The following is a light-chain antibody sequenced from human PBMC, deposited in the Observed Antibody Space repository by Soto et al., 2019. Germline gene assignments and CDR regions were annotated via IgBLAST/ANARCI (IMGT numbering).Light chain of an antibody. CDR2: EVN. CDR1: SSDVGRYNY. CDR3: SSYAGTPFV. V-gene: IGLV2-8*01. Sequence: QSVLTQPPSASGSPGQSVTISCTGTSSDVGRYNYVSWYQQHPGKAPKLMISEVNKRASGVPDRFSGSKSGNTASLTVSGLQTEDEAHYYCSSYAGTPFVFGTGTKVT. J-gene: IGLJ1*01.